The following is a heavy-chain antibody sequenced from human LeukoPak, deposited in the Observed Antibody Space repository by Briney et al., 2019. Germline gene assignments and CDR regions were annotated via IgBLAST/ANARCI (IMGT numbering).Heavy chain of an antibody. V-gene: IGHV5-51*01. J-gene: IGHJ3*02. CDR3: ARRYYCSGGSCYYAFDI. Sequence: GESLKISCKGSGYSFTSYWIGWVRQMPGKGLEWMGIIYPGDSDTRYSPSFQGQVTISADKSISTAYLQWSSLKASDTAMYYCARRYYCSGGSCYYAFDIWGQGTMVTVSS. CDR1: GYSFTSYW. D-gene: IGHD2-15*01. CDR2: IYPGDSDT.